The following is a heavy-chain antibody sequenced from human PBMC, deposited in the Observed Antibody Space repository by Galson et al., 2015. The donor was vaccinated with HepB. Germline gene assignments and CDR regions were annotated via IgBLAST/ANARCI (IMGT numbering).Heavy chain of an antibody. CDR3: ARGEWRGRFFWWFDP. D-gene: IGHD3-16*01. CDR2: IYSGGYT. CDR1: GFSVSTDY. Sequence: SLRLSCAVFGFSVSTDYMNWVRQAPGKGLEWVSVIYSGGYTNYADSVKGRFSISRDNSKNTLYLQMNSLRVEDTAVYYCARGEWRGRFFWWFDPWGPGTLVTVSS. V-gene: IGHV3-53*01. J-gene: IGHJ5*02.